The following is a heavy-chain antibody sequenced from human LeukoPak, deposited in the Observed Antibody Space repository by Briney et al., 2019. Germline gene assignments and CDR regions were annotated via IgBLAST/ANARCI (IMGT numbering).Heavy chain of an antibody. CDR1: GFTFSSYA. J-gene: IGHJ3*02. CDR3: ARDASSSWSGGAFDI. Sequence: PGGSLRLSCAASGFTFSSYAMSWVRQAPGRGLEWVSSISSSSSYIYYADSVKGRFTIPRDNAKNSLYLQMNSLRAEDTAVYYCARDASSSWSGGAFDIWGQGTMVTVSS. D-gene: IGHD6-13*01. CDR2: ISSSSSYI. V-gene: IGHV3-21*01.